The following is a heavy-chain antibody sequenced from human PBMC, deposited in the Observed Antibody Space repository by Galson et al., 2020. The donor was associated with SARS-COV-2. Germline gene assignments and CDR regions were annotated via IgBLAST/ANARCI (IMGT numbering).Heavy chain of an antibody. CDR2: IYWSDDY. J-gene: IGHJ6*03. CDR3: THLSLDSGFYYMDV. V-gene: IGHV2-5*01. CDR1: GFSLSTSGVG. Sequence: SGPTLVKPTQTLTLTCTFSGFSLSTSGVGVGWIRQSPGKPLEWLALIYWSDDYRYSPFLRSRLTITKDSSKNQVVLTMADMDPVDTGTYYCTHLSLDSGFYYMDVWGKGTTVTVS. D-gene: IGHD2-15*01.